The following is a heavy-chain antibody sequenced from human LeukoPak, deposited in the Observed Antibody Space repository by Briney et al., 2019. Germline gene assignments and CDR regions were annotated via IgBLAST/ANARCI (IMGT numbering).Heavy chain of an antibody. CDR1: GGSFSGYY. J-gene: IGHJ4*02. D-gene: IGHD3-10*01. Sequence: SETLSLTCAVYGGSFSGYYWSWIRQPPGKGLEWIGEINHSGSTNYNPSLKSRVTISVDTPKNQFSLKLSSVTAADTAVYYCASITMVRGVIQYWGQGTLVTVSS. V-gene: IGHV4-34*01. CDR2: INHSGST. CDR3: ASITMVRGVIQY.